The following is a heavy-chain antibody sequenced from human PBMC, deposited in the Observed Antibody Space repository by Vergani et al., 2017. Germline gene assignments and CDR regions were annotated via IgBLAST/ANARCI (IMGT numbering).Heavy chain of an antibody. CDR1: GFTFSSYA. V-gene: IGHV3-23*01. D-gene: IGHD6-6*01. Sequence: EVQLLESGGGLVQPGGSLRLSCAASGFTFSSYAMSWVRQAPGKGLEWVSAISGSGGSTYYADSVKGRFTISRDNSKTTLYLQMNSMRAEDTAVYYCARACIAARLCMDVWGKGTTVTVSS. J-gene: IGHJ6*03. CDR3: ARACIAARLCMDV. CDR2: ISGSGGST.